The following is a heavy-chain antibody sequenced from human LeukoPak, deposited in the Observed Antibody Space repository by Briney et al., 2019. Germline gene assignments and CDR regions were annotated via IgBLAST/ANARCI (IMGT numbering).Heavy chain of an antibody. D-gene: IGHD3-3*01. CDR3: ARDSSDFWSNYYIDY. Sequence: PSETLSLTCTVSGGSISSYYWSWIRQPAGKGLGWIGRIYSSGRTNYNPSLKSRVTISVDTSENQFSLKLSSVTAADTAVYYCARDSSDFWSNYYIDYWGQGTLVTVSS. CDR2: IYSSGRT. CDR1: GGSISSYY. V-gene: IGHV4-4*07. J-gene: IGHJ4*02.